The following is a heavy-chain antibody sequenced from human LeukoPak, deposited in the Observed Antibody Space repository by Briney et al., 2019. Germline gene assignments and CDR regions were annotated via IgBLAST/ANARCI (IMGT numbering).Heavy chain of an antibody. CDR3: ARDDRQWEPDDAFDI. CDR1: GGTFSSYT. V-gene: IGHV1-69*04. CDR2: IIPILGIA. D-gene: IGHD1-26*01. Sequence: SVKVSCKASGGTFSSYTISWVRQAPGQGLEWMGRIIPILGIANYAQKFQGRVTITADKSTSTAYVELSSLRSEDTAVYYCARDDRQWEPDDAFDIWGQGTMVTVPS. J-gene: IGHJ3*02.